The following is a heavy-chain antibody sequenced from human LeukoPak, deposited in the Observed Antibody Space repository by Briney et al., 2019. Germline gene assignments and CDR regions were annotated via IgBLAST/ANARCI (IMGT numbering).Heavy chain of an antibody. Sequence: GGSLRLSCAASGFTVSSNYMSWVRQAPGKGLEWVSVIFSGGSTYYADSVKGRFTISRDNSKDTLYLQMNGLRAEDTAVYFCAKQSAGSAAWYSLHYDFWGQGTLVTVSS. V-gene: IGHV3-53*01. D-gene: IGHD6-13*01. CDR2: IFSGGST. J-gene: IGHJ4*02. CDR3: AKQSAGSAAWYSLHYDF. CDR1: GFTVSSNY.